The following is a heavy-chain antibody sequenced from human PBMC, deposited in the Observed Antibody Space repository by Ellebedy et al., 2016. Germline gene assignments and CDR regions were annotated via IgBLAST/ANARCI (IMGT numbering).Heavy chain of an antibody. CDR2: ISGSGGST. V-gene: IGHV3-23*01. J-gene: IGHJ3*02. CDR3: AREFRDSGSYSPDAFDI. D-gene: IGHD1-26*01. Sequence: GGSLRLXXAASGFTFSSYAMSWVRQAPGKGLEWVSAISGSGGSTYYADSVKGRFTISRDNSKNTLYLQMNSLRAEDTAVYYCAREFRDSGSYSPDAFDIWGQGTMVTVSS. CDR1: GFTFSSYA.